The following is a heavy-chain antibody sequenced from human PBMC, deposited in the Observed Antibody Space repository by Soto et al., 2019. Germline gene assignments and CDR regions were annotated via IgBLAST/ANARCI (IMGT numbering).Heavy chain of an antibody. CDR1: GFTFSNFW. Sequence: GGSLRLSCATSGFTFSNFWMNWVRQAPGKGLEWVGRIKSESDGGTTAYAAPVKGRFTISRDDSKNTVYLQMNSLRTEDTALYYCMTDRQYRPAYWGQGTQVTVSS. V-gene: IGHV3-15*07. CDR2: IKSESDGGTT. J-gene: IGHJ4*02. CDR3: MTDRQYRPAY. D-gene: IGHD3-16*02.